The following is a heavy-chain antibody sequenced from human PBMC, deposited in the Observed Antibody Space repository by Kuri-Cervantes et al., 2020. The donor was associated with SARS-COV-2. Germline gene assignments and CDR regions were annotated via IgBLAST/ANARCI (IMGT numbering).Heavy chain of an antibody. Sequence: GESLKISCAVSGFTFSSYGMHWVRQAPGKGLEWVAVIWFDGSHKYYADSVKGRFSISRDNSKNMLYLQMNSLRVEDTAVYYCARDLFGWSDGSWMGVWGKGTTVTVSS. CDR3: ARDLFGWSDGSWMGV. J-gene: IGHJ6*04. CDR2: IWFDGSHK. D-gene: IGHD1-1*01. CDR1: GFTFSSYG. V-gene: IGHV3-33*08.